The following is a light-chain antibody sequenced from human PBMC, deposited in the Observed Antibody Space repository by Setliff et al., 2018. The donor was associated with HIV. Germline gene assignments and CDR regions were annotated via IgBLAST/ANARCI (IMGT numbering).Light chain of an antibody. J-gene: IGLJ1*01. CDR3: QSYDKSMSGYV. CDR1: SSNIGANFE. Sequence: QSALTQPPSVSGATGQRVTISCTGGSSNIGANFEVNWYQHSPGAAPKLLIYADSSRASGVPDRFSASRSGASASLAITGLQAEDEADYYCQSYDKSMSGYVLGSWTKVTVL. CDR2: ADS. V-gene: IGLV1-40*03.